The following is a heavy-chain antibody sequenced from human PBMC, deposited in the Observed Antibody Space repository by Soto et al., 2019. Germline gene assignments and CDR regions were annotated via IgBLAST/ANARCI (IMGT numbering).Heavy chain of an antibody. CDR1: GYTFTSYD. V-gene: IGHV1-8*01. J-gene: IGHJ4*02. CDR3: AGGSPPPRKKIKNWSNGVCYYFDY. CDR2: MNPNSGNT. Sequence: ASVKVSCKASGYTFTSYDINWVRQATGQGLEWMGWMNPNSGNTGYAQKFQGRVTMTRNTSISTAYMELSSLRSEDTAVYYCAGGSPPPRKKIKNWSNGVCYYFDYWGQGTLVTVSS. D-gene: IGHD2-8*01.